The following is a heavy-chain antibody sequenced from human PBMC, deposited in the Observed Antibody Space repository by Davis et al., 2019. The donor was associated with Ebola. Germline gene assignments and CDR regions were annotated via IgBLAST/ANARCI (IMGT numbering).Heavy chain of an antibody. D-gene: IGHD1-26*01. V-gene: IGHV4-59*01. J-gene: IGHJ4*02. Sequence: PSETLSLTCTVSGGSISSYYWSWIRQPPGKGLEWIGYIYYSGSTNYNPSLKSRVTISVDTSKNQFSLKLSSVTAADTAVYYCAREGLVGATLGFDYWGQGTLVTVSS. CDR1: GGSISSYY. CDR2: IYYSGST. CDR3: AREGLVGATLGFDY.